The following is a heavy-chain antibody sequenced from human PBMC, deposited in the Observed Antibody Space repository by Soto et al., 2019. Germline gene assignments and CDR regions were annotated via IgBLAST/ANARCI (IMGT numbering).Heavy chain of an antibody. V-gene: IGHV1-18*01. J-gene: IGHJ5*02. CDR2: ISAYNGNT. CDR1: GYTFTSYG. Sequence: GASVKVSCKASGYTFTSYGISWVRQAPGQGLEWMGWISAYNGNTNYAQKLQGRVTMTTDTSTSTAYMELRSLRSDDTAVYYCARVAMVRGVDNWFDPWGQGTLVTVSS. D-gene: IGHD3-10*01. CDR3: ARVAMVRGVDNWFDP.